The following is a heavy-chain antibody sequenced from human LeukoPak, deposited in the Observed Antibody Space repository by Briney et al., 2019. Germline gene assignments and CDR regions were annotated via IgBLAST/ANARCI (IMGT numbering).Heavy chain of an antibody. CDR2: VFYSGST. V-gene: IGHV4-39*07. D-gene: IGHD3-3*01. CDR3: ARVRSGYDYYYYYMDV. CDR1: GGSVSSSSYH. Sequence: SEPLSLTCTVSGGSVSSSSYHWGWIRQPPGKGLEWIGSVFYSGSTYYNPSLKSRVTMSVDTSKNQFSLKLSSVTAADTAVYYCARVRSGYDYYYYYMDVWGKGTTVTVSS. J-gene: IGHJ6*03.